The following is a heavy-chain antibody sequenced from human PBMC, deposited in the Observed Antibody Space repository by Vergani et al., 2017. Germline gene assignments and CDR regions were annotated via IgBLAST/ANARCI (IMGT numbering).Heavy chain of an antibody. CDR1: GFTFSSYG. Sequence: QVQLVESGGGVVQPGGSLRLSCAASGFTFSSYGMHWVRQAPGKGLKWVAFIRYDGSNKYYADSVKGRFNISRDNSKNTLYLQMNSLRAEDTAVYYCAKADSGYSSGCGSYYYYGMDVWGQGTPVTVSS. CDR2: IRYDGSNK. D-gene: IGHD6-19*01. V-gene: IGHV3-30*02. J-gene: IGHJ6*02. CDR3: AKADSGYSSGCGSYYYYGMDV.